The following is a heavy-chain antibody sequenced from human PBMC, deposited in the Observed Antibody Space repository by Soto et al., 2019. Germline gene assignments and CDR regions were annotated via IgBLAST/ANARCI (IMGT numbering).Heavy chain of an antibody. V-gene: IGHV1-2*02. J-gene: IGHJ6*02. CDR2: INPNSGGT. Sequence: GASVKVSCKASGYTFTGYYMHWVRQAPGQGLEWMGWINPNSGGTNYAQKFQGRVTMTRDTSISTAYMELSRLRSDDTAVYYCASGFFSITSFYYGQGGPYGMDVWGQGTTVTVSS. D-gene: IGHD2-2*01. CDR3: ASGFFSITSFYYGQGGPYGMDV. CDR1: GYTFTGYY.